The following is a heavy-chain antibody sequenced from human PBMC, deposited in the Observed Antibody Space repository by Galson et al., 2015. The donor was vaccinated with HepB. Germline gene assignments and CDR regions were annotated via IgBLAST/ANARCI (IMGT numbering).Heavy chain of an antibody. CDR3: AGDHGTSGYYSTTDAFDI. V-gene: IGHV7-4-1*04. D-gene: IGHD3-22*01. CDR1: GYTFTRHS. CDR2: INTNTGNP. Sequence: SVKVSCKASGYTFTRHSMNWVRQAPGQGLEWMGWINTNTGNPTYAQGFKGRFVFSVDTSVSLAHLQINSLKAEDTAVYYCAGDHGTSGYYSTTDAFDIWGQGTMVTVSS. J-gene: IGHJ3*02.